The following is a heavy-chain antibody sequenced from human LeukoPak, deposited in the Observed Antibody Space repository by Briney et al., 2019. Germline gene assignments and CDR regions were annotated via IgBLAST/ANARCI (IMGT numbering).Heavy chain of an antibody. D-gene: IGHD4-23*01. CDR1: GFTFSSYW. J-gene: IGHJ5*02. Sequence: GGSLRLSCAASGFTFSSYWMHWFRQAPGKGLVWVSRIHTDGSSTSYADSVKGRFTISRDNAKNTFYLQMTSLTVEDTAVYYCARTSYGGNSPDWFDPWGQGTLVTVSS. CDR3: ARTSYGGNSPDWFDP. CDR2: IHTDGSST. V-gene: IGHV3-74*01.